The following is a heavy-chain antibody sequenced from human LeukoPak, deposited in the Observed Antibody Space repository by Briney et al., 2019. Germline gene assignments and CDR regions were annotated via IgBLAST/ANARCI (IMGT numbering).Heavy chain of an antibody. CDR2: IYYSGST. V-gene: IGHV4-39*07. D-gene: IGHD1-26*01. J-gene: IGHJ4*02. CDR1: GGSISSSSYY. Sequence: SETLSLTCTVSGGSISSSSYYWGWIRQPPGKGLEWIGSIYYSGSTYYNPSLKSRVTISVDTSKNQFSLKLSSVTAADTAVYYCARATGWATHYYFDYWGQGTLVTVSS. CDR3: ARATGWATHYYFDY.